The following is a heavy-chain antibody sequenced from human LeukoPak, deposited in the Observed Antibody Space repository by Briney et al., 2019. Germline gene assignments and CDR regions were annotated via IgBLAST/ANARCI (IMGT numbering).Heavy chain of an antibody. Sequence: SETLSLTCTVSGGSISSSSYYWGWIRQPPGKGLEWIGNIYYIGTTYYSPSLKSRVAISVDTSKNQFSLKLSSVTAADTAVYYCARLPSYYTNFDYWGQGTLVTVSS. CDR1: GGSISSSSYY. CDR3: ARLPSYYTNFDY. D-gene: IGHD1-26*01. J-gene: IGHJ4*02. V-gene: IGHV4-39*07. CDR2: IYYIGTT.